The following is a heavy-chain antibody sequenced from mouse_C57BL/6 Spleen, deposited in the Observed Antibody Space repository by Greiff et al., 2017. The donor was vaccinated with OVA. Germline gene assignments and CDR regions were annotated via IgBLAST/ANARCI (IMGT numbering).Heavy chain of an antibody. J-gene: IGHJ4*01. Sequence: QVQLQQPGTELVKPGASVKLSCKASGYTFTSYWLHWVKQRPGQGLEWIGNINPSNGGTNYNEKFKSKATLTVDKSSSTAYMQLSSLTSEDSAVYYCARKLAIYYDYDDYAVDYWGQGTSVTVSS. CDR3: ARKLAIYYDYDDYAVDY. D-gene: IGHD2-4*01. CDR1: GYTFTSYW. CDR2: INPSNGGT. V-gene: IGHV1-53*01.